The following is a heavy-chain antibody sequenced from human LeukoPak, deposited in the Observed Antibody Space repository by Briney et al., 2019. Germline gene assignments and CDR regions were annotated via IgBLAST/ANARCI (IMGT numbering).Heavy chain of an antibody. CDR2: VNTDGSTT. J-gene: IGHJ6*03. CDR1: GFTFSDYW. V-gene: IGHV3-74*01. Sequence: PGGSLRLSCAASGFTFSDYWMHWVRQAPGKGLVWVSRVNTDGSTTTYADSVKGRFTISRDNAKNTLYLQVNSLRAEDTAVYYCARDPRCCSSTNCYSHMDVWGKGTTVTVSS. CDR3: ARDPRCCSSTNCYSHMDV. D-gene: IGHD2-2*01.